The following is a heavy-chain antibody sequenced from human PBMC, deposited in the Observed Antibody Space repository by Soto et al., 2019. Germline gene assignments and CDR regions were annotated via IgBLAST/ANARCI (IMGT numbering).Heavy chain of an antibody. D-gene: IGHD6-19*01. CDR3: AKDRDISGWYYFDY. J-gene: IGHJ4*02. CDR1: GFTFSSYG. CDR2: ISYDGSNE. V-gene: IGHV3-30*18. Sequence: QVQLVESGGGVVQPGRSLRLSCAASGFTFSSYGMHWVRQAPGKGLEWVAVISYDGSNEYYADSVKGRFTISRDNSKNTLYLQMNSLRAEDTALYYCAKDRDISGWYYFDYWGQGTLVTVSS.